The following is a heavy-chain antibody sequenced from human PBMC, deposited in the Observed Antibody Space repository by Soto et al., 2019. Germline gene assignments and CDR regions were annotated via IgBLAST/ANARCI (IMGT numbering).Heavy chain of an antibody. Sequence: QVQLQQWGAGLLKPSETLSLTCAVYGGSFSGYYWSWIRQPPGKGLEWIGEINHSGSTNYNPSLKSRVTISVDTSKNQFSLKLSSVTAADTAVYYCARLGSSWYRGVDYWGQGTLVTVSS. CDR1: GGSFSGYY. CDR2: INHSGST. J-gene: IGHJ4*02. CDR3: ARLGSSWYRGVDY. V-gene: IGHV4-34*01. D-gene: IGHD6-13*01.